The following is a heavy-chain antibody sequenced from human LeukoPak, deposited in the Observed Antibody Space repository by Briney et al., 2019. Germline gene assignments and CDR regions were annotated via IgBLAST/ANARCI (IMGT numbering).Heavy chain of an antibody. J-gene: IGHJ4*02. CDR2: IYYSGST. V-gene: IGHV4-39*07. Sequence: SETLSLTCTVSGGSISSSSYYWGWIRQPPGKGLEWIGSIYYSGSTYYNPSLKSRVTISVDTSKNQFSLKLSSVTAADTAVYYCASFSYYYGSGIEWGQGTLVTVSS. D-gene: IGHD3-10*01. CDR1: GGSISSSSYY. CDR3: ASFSYYYGSGIE.